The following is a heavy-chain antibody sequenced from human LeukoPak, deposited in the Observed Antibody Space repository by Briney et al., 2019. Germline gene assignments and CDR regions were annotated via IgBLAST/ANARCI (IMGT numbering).Heavy chain of an antibody. J-gene: IGHJ5*02. D-gene: IGHD4-17*01. CDR1: GYTFTNYA. CDR3: ARGPYGDYGWFDP. Sequence: ASVKVSCKASGYTFTNYAIHWVRQAPGQRLEWMGWINAGNGNTKYSQKFQGRVTITRDTSASTAYMELSSLRSEDTAVYYCARGPYGDYGWFDPWGQGTLVTVSS. CDR2: INAGNGNT. V-gene: IGHV1-3*01.